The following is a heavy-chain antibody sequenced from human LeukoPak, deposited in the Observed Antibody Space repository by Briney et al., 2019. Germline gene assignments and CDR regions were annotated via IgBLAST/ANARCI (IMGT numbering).Heavy chain of an antibody. V-gene: IGHV3-30*18. D-gene: IGHD1-26*01. J-gene: IGHJ5*02. CDR3: AKAFYSNSGNWFDP. CDR2: ISYDGSKK. CDR1: GFTFSSYG. Sequence: GGSLRLSCAASGFTFSSYGMHWVRQAPGKGLEWVVVISYDGSKKYYADSVKGRFIISRDNSKNTLYLQMNSLRAEDTAVYYCAKAFYSNSGNWFDPWGQGTLVTVSS.